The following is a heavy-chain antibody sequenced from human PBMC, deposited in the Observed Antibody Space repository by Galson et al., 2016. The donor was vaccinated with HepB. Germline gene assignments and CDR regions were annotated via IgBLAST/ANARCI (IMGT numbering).Heavy chain of an antibody. CDR1: GFTFSSYA. J-gene: IGHJ3*01. D-gene: IGHD3-22*01. V-gene: IGHV3-30-3*01. CDR2: VSYTGSGQ. Sequence: SLRLSCAASGFTFSSYAMHWVRQAPGKGLEWVAAVSYTGSGQYYVDSVKGRFTISRDNSWDTLYLQMNSLRPEDTAVYYCARALQDFYDSSDAFALWGQGTMATVSS. CDR3: ARALQDFYDSSDAFAL.